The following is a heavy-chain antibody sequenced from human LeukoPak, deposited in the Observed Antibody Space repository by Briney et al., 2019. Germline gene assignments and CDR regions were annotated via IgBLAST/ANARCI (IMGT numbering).Heavy chain of an antibody. CDR1: GFTFSSFW. J-gene: IGHJ3*02. D-gene: IGHD1-1*01. Sequence: PGGSLRLSCAASGFTFSSFWMHWVRQAPGKGLVWVSRVSDDGSTTTYADSVKGRFTISRDNAKNTLYLQMNSLRPEDTAVYYCVRHNAARAFDIWGQGTTVIVSS. V-gene: IGHV3-74*03. CDR2: VSDDGSTT. CDR3: VRHNAARAFDI.